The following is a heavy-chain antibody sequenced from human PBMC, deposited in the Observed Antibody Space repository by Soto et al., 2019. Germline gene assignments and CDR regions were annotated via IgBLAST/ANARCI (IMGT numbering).Heavy chain of an antibody. Sequence: QVQLQESGPGLVKPSQTLSLTCTVSGGSISSGDYYWSWIRQPPGKGLEWIGYIYYSGSTYYNPSLKSRVTISVDTSKNQFSLKLSSVTAADTAVYYCARDLVGYYISTSCYVGDYYYGMDVWGQGTTVTVSS. D-gene: IGHD2-2*03. J-gene: IGHJ6*02. CDR2: IYYSGST. CDR3: ARDLVGYYISTSCYVGDYYYGMDV. V-gene: IGHV4-30-4*01. CDR1: GGSISSGDYY.